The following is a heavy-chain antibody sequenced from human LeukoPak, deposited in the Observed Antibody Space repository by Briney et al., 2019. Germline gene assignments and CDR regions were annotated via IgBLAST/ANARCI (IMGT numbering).Heavy chain of an antibody. CDR3: ARHRDYYDT. CDR1: GASINNNF. Sequence: PSETLSLTCTVSGASINNNFWTWIRQPPGKGLEWIGYIYSSGSAKYHPSLKSRVIISGDTSKNMISLNLTSVTAADTAVYFCARHRDYYDTWGHGTLVTVSS. J-gene: IGHJ4*01. D-gene: IGHD3-22*01. CDR2: IYSSGSA. V-gene: IGHV4-59*08.